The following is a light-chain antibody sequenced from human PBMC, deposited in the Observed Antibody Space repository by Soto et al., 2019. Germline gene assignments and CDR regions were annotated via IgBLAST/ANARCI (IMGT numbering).Light chain of an antibody. CDR3: TSVD. CDR1: SRDIGAYDL. V-gene: IGLV2-14*03. CDR2: EVS. J-gene: IGLJ6*01. Sequence: QSALTQPACVSGSPGQSTTICCSGSSRDIGAYDLVSWHQQHPGRAPNLIIYEVSHRFSGLSYPCSGSKSGNRASLATSGLRADVEGDYYCTSVDLGS.